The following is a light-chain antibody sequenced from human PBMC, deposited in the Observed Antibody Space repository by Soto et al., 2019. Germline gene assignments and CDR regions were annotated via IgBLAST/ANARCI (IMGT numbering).Light chain of an antibody. CDR3: QLFGRSPT. J-gene: IGKJ3*01. Sequence: EMVLTQSPGPLPLSPGERATFSCRASQLLVTSYLHWYQHKPGQAPSPLISGALTRATGIPDRFSGSGSGTDFTLTISRLEPEDCAVYYCQLFGRSPTFGPGTKVHIK. CDR2: GAL. V-gene: IGKV3-20*01. CDR1: QLLVTSY.